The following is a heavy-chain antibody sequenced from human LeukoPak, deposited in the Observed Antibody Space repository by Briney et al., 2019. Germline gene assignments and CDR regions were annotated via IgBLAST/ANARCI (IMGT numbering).Heavy chain of an antibody. CDR3: ARAYCSSTSCPKIYYYYMDV. D-gene: IGHD2-2*01. CDR2: IIPIFGTA. V-gene: IGHV1-69*13. J-gene: IGHJ6*03. Sequence: GASVKVSCKASGGTFSSYAISWVRQAPGQGLEWMGGIIPIFGTASYAQKFQGRVTITADESTSTAYMELSSLRSEDTAVYYCARAYCSSTSCPKIYYYYMDVWGKGTTVTVSS. CDR1: GGTFSSYA.